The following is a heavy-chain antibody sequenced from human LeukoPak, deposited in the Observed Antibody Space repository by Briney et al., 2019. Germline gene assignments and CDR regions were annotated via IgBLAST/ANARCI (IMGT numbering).Heavy chain of an antibody. CDR2: ICYSGST. CDR3: ARAGELYFDY. Sequence: SETLSLTCTVSGGSISSGDYYWSWIRQPPGKGLEWIGYICYSGSTYYNPSLKSRVTISVDTSKNQFSLKLSSVTAADTAVYYCARAGELYFDYWGQGTLVTVSS. J-gene: IGHJ4*02. CDR1: GGSISSGDYY. D-gene: IGHD1-26*01. V-gene: IGHV4-30-4*01.